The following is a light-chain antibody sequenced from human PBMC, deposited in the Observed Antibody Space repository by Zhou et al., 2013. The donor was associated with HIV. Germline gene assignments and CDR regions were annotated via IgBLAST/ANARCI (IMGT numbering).Light chain of an antibody. CDR3: QQYANSPQT. CDR1: QSIGNN. V-gene: IGKV3-15*01. Sequence: EIVMTQSPATLSVSPGERVTLSCRASQSIGNNLAWYQQKPGQAPRLLMSGASTRATGIPVRFSGSGSGTDFTLTFTTLGPEDFAVYYCQQYANSPQTFGQGTKVEIK. J-gene: IGKJ2*01. CDR2: GAS.